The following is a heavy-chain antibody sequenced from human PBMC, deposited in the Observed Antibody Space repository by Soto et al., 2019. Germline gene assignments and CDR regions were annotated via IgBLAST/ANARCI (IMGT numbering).Heavy chain of an antibody. CDR3: ASRNYYGSGSYHYYFDY. CDR2: IYNTGST. Sequence: TSQTLSLTCTVSGGSFTNHYWSWIRQPPGRGLEWIGYIYNTGSTNYNPSLKSRVTISVDTSKNQFSLKLSSVTAADTAVYYCASRNYYGSGSYHYYFDYWGQGTLVTVSS. CDR1: GGSFTNHY. J-gene: IGHJ4*02. V-gene: IGHV4-59*08. D-gene: IGHD3-10*01.